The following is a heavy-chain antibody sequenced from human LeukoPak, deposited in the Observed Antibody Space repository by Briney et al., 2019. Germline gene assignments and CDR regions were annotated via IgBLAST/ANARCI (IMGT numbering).Heavy chain of an antibody. CDR2: VSGSGGST. CDR3: AKGYCSGGSCYWGLFDY. J-gene: IGHJ4*02. Sequence: GGSLRLSCAASGFTFSSYAMSWVRQTPWKGLESVSTVSGSGGSTYYADSVKGRFTISRDNSRNTLYLQMNSLRVEDTAVYHCAKGYCSGGSCYWGLFDYWGQGTLVTVSS. CDR1: GFTFSSYA. V-gene: IGHV3-23*01. D-gene: IGHD2-15*01.